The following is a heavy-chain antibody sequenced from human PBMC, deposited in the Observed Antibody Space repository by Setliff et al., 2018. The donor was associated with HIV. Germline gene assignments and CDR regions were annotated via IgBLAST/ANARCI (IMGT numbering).Heavy chain of an antibody. CDR1: NYPISSPYY. Sequence: PEETLSLPCAVSNYPISSPYYWGSTRHPPGEGLEWIGCIYYSGSTYYNPSLKSQVTISVDTSKDQFSLKLSSLTAADTAVYYCARLVVITTNFDYWGQGTLVTVSS. V-gene: IGHV4-38-2*01. J-gene: IGHJ4*02. CDR3: ARLVVITTNFDY. CDR2: IYYSGST. D-gene: IGHD3-22*01.